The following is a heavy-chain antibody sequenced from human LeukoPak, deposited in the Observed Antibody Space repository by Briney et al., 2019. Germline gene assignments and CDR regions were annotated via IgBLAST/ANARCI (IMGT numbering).Heavy chain of an antibody. CDR1: GYTFISYD. V-gene: IGHV1-8*01. CDR2: MNPNSGNT. D-gene: IGHD6-19*01. Sequence: ASVKVSCKASGYTFISYDINWVRQATGQGLEWMGWMNPNSGNTGYAQKFQGRGTMTRNTSISTAYMELSSLRSEDTAVYYCARKSNTSSGWFAFDYWGQGTLVTVSS. J-gene: IGHJ4*02. CDR3: ARKSNTSSGWFAFDY.